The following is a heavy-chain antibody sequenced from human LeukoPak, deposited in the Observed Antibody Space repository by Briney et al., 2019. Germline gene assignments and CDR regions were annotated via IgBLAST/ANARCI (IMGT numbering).Heavy chain of an antibody. CDR3: ARDYGGKFDY. D-gene: IGHD4-23*01. CDR2: ICYSGST. V-gene: IGHV4-59*01. Sequence: PSETLSLTCTVSGGSISTYYWSWIRQPPGKGLEWIGYICYSGSTKYNPSLKSRVTLSVDMSRNHFSLKLSSVTAADTAVYYCARDYGGKFDYWGRGTLVTVSS. J-gene: IGHJ4*02. CDR1: GGSISTYY.